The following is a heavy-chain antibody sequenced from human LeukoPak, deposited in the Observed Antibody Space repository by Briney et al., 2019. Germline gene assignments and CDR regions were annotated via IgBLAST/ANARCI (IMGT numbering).Heavy chain of an antibody. Sequence: SETLSLPCAVSGGSISSNNWWRRVRQPPGKGLEWIGEIYHSGSTNYNPSLKSLVTISVDNSKNQFSLKLSSVTAVDTAVYYCGIDGRPDCFDCWGQGTLVTVSS. CDR2: IYHSGST. V-gene: IGHV4-4*02. CDR3: GIDGRPDCFDC. CDR1: GGSISSNNW. D-gene: IGHD2-21*01. J-gene: IGHJ3*01.